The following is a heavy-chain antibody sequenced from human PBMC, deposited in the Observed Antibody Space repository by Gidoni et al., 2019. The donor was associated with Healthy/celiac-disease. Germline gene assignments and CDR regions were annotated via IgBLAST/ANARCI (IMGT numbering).Heavy chain of an antibody. CDR2: IIPIFGTA. D-gene: IGHD2-2*01. CDR3: ARDPRPYCSSTSCWLIEEPGDYDY. CDR1: GGTFSSYA. J-gene: IGHJ4*02. V-gene: IGHV1-69*06. Sequence: EVKKPGSSVKVSCKASGGTFSSYAISWVRQAPGQGLDWMGGIIPIFGTANYAQKFQGRVTITADKSTSTAYMELSSLRSEDTAVYYCARDPRPYCSSTSCWLIEEPGDYDYWGQGTLVTVSS.